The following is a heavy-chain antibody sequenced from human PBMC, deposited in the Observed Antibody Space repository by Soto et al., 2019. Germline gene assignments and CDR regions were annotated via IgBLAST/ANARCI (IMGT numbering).Heavy chain of an antibody. CDR3: ARGLECRGYCLDKPTWFAP. V-gene: IGHV1-69*06. CDR2: IIPIFGTP. CDR1: GISFSTSV. D-gene: IGHD2-15*01. Sequence: GASVKVSCKASGISFSTSVISWVRQAPGQGLEWVGRIIPIFGTPYYSQKFQGRVTITADKSTSTVYMELSSLRSDDTAVYFCARGLECRGYCLDKPTWFAPWGQGTLVTVSS. J-gene: IGHJ5*02.